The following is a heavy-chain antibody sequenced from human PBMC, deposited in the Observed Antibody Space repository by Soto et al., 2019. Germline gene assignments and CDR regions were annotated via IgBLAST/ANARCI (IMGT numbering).Heavy chain of an antibody. CDR3: ASVYCSGGSCYPTLGMDV. J-gene: IGHJ6*02. D-gene: IGHD2-15*01. Sequence: ASVKVSCKASGYTFTSYYMHWVRQAPGQGLEWMGIINPSGGSTSYAQKFQGRVTMTRDTSTSTVYMELSSLRSEDTAVYYCASVYCSGGSCYPTLGMDVWGQGTTVTVSS. CDR2: INPSGGST. V-gene: IGHV1-46*01. CDR1: GYTFTSYY.